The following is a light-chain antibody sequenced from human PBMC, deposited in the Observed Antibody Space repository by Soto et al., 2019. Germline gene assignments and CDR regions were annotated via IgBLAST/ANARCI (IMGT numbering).Light chain of an antibody. J-gene: IGKJ4*01. Sequence: AIQRTQSPSSLYASVGDRVTITCRASQAIRTALGWYQQKPGKVPKLLIYAASILQSGVPSRFSGSGSGTDFTLTISSLQPEDFATYYCQQYDNLPLTFGGGAKVDIK. CDR3: QQYDNLPLT. V-gene: IGKV1-6*01. CDR1: QAIRTA. CDR2: AAS.